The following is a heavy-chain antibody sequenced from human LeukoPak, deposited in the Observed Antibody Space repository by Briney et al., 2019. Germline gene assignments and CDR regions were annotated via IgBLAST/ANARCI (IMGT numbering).Heavy chain of an antibody. CDR2: IYTSGST. CDR3: ARAPSYYDSSLMGYFDY. CDR1: GGSISSYY. D-gene: IGHD3-22*01. V-gene: IGHV4-4*07. Sequence: SETLSLTCTVSGGSISSYYWSWIRQPAGKGLEWIGRIYTSGSTNYNPSLKSRVTISVDTSKNQFSLKLSSVTAADTAVYYCARAPSYYDSSLMGYFDYWGQGTLVTVSS. J-gene: IGHJ4*02.